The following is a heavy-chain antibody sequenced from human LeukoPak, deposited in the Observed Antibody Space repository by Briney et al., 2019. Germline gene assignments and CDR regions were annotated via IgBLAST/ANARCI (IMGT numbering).Heavy chain of an antibody. V-gene: IGHV4-30-2*01. Sequence: PSETLSLTCAVSGGSISSGGYSWSWIRQPPGKGLEWIGYIYHSGSTYYNPSLKSRVTISVDRSKNQFSLKLSSVTAADTAVYYCARAYCYDSSGYYYPSWFDPWGQGTLVTVSS. CDR2: IYHSGST. CDR1: GGSISSGGYS. J-gene: IGHJ5*02. D-gene: IGHD3-22*01. CDR3: ARAYCYDSSGYYYPSWFDP.